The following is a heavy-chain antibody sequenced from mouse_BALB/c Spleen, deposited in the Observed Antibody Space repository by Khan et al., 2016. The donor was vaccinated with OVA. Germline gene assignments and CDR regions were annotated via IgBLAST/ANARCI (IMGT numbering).Heavy chain of an antibody. J-gene: IGHJ4*01. CDR3: ARSTYYGNHYAMDY. V-gene: IGHV1S136*01. D-gene: IGHD2-10*01. CDR1: GYTFTSYV. CDR2: INPYNDGT. Sequence: VQLKESGPELVKPGASVKMSCKASGYTFTSYVMHWVKQKPGQGLEWIGYINPYNDGTKYNEKFKGKATLTSDKSSSTSYMELSSLTSEDSAVYYCARSTYYGNHYAMDYWGQGTSVTVSS.